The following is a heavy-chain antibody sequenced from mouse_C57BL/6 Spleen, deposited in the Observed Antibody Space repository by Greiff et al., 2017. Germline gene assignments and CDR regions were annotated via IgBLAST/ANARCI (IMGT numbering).Heavy chain of an antibody. V-gene: IGHV2-2*01. J-gene: IGHJ4*01. CDR3: ARGGYDYDRGYYAMDY. D-gene: IGHD2-4*01. CDR2: IWSGGST. Sequence: VQRVESGPGLVQPSQSLSITCTVSGFSLTSYGVHWVRQSPGKGLEWLGVIWSGGSTDYNAAFISRLSISQDNSKSQVFFKMNSLQADDTAIYYCARGGYDYDRGYYAMDYWGQGTSVTVSS. CDR1: GFSLTSYG.